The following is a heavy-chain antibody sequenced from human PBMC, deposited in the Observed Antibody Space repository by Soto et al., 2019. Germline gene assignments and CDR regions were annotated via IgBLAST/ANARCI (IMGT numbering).Heavy chain of an antibody. CDR1: RFTFSSYS. CDR2: ISSTGSTI. V-gene: IGHV3-48*01. CDR3: ARSSPVVTAP. D-gene: IGHD2-21*02. J-gene: IGHJ5*02. Sequence: GGSLRLSCAASRFTFSSYSMNWVRQAPGKGLEWVSYISSTGSTIYYADSVKGRFTISRDNSKNTLYLQMNSLRAEDTAVYYCARSSPVVTAPWGQGTLVTVSS.